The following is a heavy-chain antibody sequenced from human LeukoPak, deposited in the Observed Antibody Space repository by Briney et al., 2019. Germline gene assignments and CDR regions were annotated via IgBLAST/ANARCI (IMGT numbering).Heavy chain of an antibody. V-gene: IGHV3-21*01. Sequence: GGSLRLSCTASGFTFGDHAMSWVRQAPGKGLEWVSSISSSSSYIYYADSVKGRFTISRDNAKNSLYLQMNSLRAEDTAVYYCAREYYDILTGYYVDYWGQGTLVTVSS. CDR1: GFTFGDHA. CDR2: ISSSSSYI. D-gene: IGHD3-9*01. CDR3: AREYYDILTGYYVDY. J-gene: IGHJ4*02.